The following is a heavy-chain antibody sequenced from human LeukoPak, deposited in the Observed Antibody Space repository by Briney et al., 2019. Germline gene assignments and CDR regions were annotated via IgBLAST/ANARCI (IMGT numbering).Heavy chain of an antibody. J-gene: IGHJ6*03. Sequence: GGSLRLSCAAPGFIFSTYWISWVRQAPGKGLEWVANINLDGSEKYYVDSVMGRFTISRDNSKNTMYLQMNSLNAEDTAVYYCAKDEVVPGYYYTDVWGRGTTVTISS. D-gene: IGHD2-2*01. V-gene: IGHV3-7*01. CDR1: GFIFSTYW. CDR2: INLDGSEK. CDR3: AKDEVVPGYYYTDV.